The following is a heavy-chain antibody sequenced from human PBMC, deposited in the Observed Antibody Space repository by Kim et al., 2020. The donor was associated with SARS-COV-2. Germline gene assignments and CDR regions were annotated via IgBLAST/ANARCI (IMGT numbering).Heavy chain of an antibody. CDR3: AREETSMVRGVIRRFDY. CDR1: GFTFSSYG. CDR2: IWYDGSNK. D-gene: IGHD3-10*01. V-gene: IGHV3-33*01. J-gene: IGHJ4*02. Sequence: GGSLRLSCAASGFTFSSYGMHWVRQAPGKGLEWVAVIWYDGSNKYYADSVKGRFTISRDNSKNTLYLQMNSLRAEDTAVYYCAREETSMVRGVIRRFDYWGQGTLVTVSS.